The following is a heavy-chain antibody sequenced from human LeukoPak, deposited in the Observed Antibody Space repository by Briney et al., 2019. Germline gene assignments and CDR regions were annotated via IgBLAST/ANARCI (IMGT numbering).Heavy chain of an antibody. V-gene: IGHV3-7*03. CDR2: IKQDGSEK. D-gene: IGHD5-24*01. CDR3: VRDGVPERWLHLGY. J-gene: IGHJ4*02. CDR1: GVTFSSHW. Sequence: GGSVRLSCAASGVTFSSHWMSWVRQAPGKGLEWVANIKQDGSEKYYVDSVKGRFTISRDNGKNSLYLQMNSLRAEDTAVYYCVRDGVPERWLHLGYWGQGTLVTVSS.